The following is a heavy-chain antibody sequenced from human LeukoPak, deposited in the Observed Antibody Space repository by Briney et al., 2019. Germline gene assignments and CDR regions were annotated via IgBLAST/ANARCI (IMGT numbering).Heavy chain of an antibody. Sequence: VASVKVSCKASGYTFTNYYMHWVRQAPGQGLEWMGWINPKSGGTNYAQKFQGRVTMTRDTSISTAYMELSRLRSDDTAVYYCARGGNWGNWFYPWGQGTLVTVSS. J-gene: IGHJ5*02. CDR1: GYTFTNYY. CDR3: ARGGNWGNWFYP. V-gene: IGHV1-2*02. CDR2: INPKSGGT. D-gene: IGHD7-27*01.